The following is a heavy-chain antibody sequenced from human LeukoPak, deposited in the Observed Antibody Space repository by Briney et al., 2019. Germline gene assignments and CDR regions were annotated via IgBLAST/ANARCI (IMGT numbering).Heavy chain of an antibody. CDR2: ISAYNGNT. V-gene: IGHV1-18*01. J-gene: IGHJ4*02. CDR1: GYTFTSSG. CDR3: ARGTDTGYPRIDY. D-gene: IGHD3-9*01. Sequence: GASVKLSCKASGYTFTSSGISWVRQAPGQGLEWMGWISAYNGNTKYAQKLQGRVTMTTDTSTSTAYMDLRSLRSDDTAVYYCARGTDTGYPRIDYWGQGTLVTVSS.